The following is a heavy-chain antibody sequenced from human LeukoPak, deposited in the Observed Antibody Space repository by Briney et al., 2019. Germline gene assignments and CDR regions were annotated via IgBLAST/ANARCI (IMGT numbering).Heavy chain of an antibody. CDR3: VLCMRATVTTSSIDY. CDR1: GGSISSSSYY. J-gene: IGHJ4*02. CDR2: IYYSGST. Sequence: SEALSLTCTVSGGSISSSSYYWGWIRQPPGMGLEWIGSIYYSGSTYYNPSLKSRVTISVDTSKNQFSLKLSSVTAADTAVYYCVLCMRATVTTSSIDYWGQGTLVTVSS. D-gene: IGHD4-17*01. V-gene: IGHV4-39*01.